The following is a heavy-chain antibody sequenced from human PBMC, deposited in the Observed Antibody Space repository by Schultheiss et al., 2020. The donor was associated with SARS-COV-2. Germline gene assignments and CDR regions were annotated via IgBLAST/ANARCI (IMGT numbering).Heavy chain of an antibody. CDR1: GGSISSGGYY. V-gene: IGHV4-39*07. D-gene: IGHD3-16*01. J-gene: IGHJ6*02. CDR2: INHSGST. CDR3: ARGGGDGMDV. Sequence: SETLSLTCTVSGGSISSGGYYWSWIRQPPGKGLEWIGEINHSGSTNYNPSLKSRVTISVDTSKNQFSLKLSSVTAADTAVYYCARGGGDGMDVWGQGTTVTVSS.